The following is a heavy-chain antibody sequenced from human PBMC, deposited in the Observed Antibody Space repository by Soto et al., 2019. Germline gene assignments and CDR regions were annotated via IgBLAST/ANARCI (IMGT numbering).Heavy chain of an antibody. CDR3: AEEGSSSYCYRFGSFDY. J-gene: IGHJ4*02. D-gene: IGHD3-22*01. CDR2: IRCRGGST. V-gene: IGHV3-23*01. Sequence: GGSLRLSCAASGFTFSSYAMSWVRQAPIQGLEWASPIRCRGGSTYYADSGKGRFTSSRDNSENTRNLRMNSLRAEDSAVYYCAEEGSSSYCYRFGSFDYWGQGSRVTVSS. CDR1: GFTFSSYA.